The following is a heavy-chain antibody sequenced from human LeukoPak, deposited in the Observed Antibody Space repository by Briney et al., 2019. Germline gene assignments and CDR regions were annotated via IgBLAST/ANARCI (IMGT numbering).Heavy chain of an antibody. CDR2: INPNSGGT. CDR3: TRDREIVATRDY. V-gene: IGHV1-2*02. CDR1: GYTFTGYY. D-gene: IGHD5-12*01. J-gene: IGHJ4*02. Sequence: ASVKVSCKASGYTFTGYYMHWVRQAPGQGLEWMGWINPNSGGTNYAQKFQGRVTMTRDTSISTAYMELSRLRSDDTAAYYCTRDREIVATRDYWGQGTLVTVSS.